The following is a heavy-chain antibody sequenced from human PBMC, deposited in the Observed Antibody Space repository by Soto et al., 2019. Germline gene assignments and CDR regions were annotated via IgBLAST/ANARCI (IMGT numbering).Heavy chain of an antibody. Sequence: EVQLLDSGGGLVQPGGSLRLSCAASGFTFSGYALTWVRQAPGKGLEWVSAISGGGHATFYADSVKGRFTISRDNSKNTLYLQMNTLRAEDTAVYYCARKVSGSTGRPDLWYFDLWGRGTLVTVSS. J-gene: IGHJ2*01. V-gene: IGHV3-23*01. CDR1: GFTFSGYA. CDR3: ARKVSGSTGRPDLWYFDL. CDR2: ISGGGHAT. D-gene: IGHD3-10*01.